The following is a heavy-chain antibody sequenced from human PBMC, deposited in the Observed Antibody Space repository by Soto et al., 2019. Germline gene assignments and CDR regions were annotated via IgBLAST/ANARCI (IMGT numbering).Heavy chain of an antibody. V-gene: IGHV3-7*01. CDR3: ALGRFRSFDWALDY. CDR1: GIAFTRYW. Sequence: PGGSLRLSCAASGIAFTRYWMSWVRQAPGKGLEWLANIKEDGSEKFYVDSVKGRFTISRDSTKSSLFLHMNSLRAEDTAVYYCALGRFRSFDWALDYWGQGGLVTVSS. D-gene: IGHD3-9*01. J-gene: IGHJ4*02. CDR2: IKEDGSEK.